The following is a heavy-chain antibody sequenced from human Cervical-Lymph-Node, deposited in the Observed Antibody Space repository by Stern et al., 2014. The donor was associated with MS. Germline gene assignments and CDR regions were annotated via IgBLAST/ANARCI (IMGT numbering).Heavy chain of an antibody. CDR3: ARGVAAVTNYVPNWCFDL. CDR1: GGSITNRDY. CDR2: VYYSGIT. Sequence: VQLVESGPGLVKPSETLSLTCTVSGGSITNRDYWGWIRQSPGKGLEWIGSVYYSGITYYRPSLKSRATISIDTSRHQFFLRVTSWTATDTAVYFCARGVAAVTNYVPNWCFDLWGRGTLVTVSS. D-gene: IGHD4-11*01. J-gene: IGHJ2*01. V-gene: IGHV4-39*02.